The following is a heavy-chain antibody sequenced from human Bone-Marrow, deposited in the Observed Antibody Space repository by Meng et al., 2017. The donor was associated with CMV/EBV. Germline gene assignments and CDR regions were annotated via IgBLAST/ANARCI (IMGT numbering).Heavy chain of an antibody. D-gene: IGHD6-6*01. CDR3: AKDRVAARSTKCFDY. CDR2: IRYDGSNK. CDR1: GFTFSSYG. J-gene: IGHJ4*02. Sequence: GESLKISCAASGFTFSSYGMHWVRQAPGKGLEWVAFIRYDGSNKYYADSVKGRFTISRDNSKNTLYLQMNSLRAEDTAVYYCAKDRVAARSTKCFDYWGQGTLVTVSS. V-gene: IGHV3-30*02.